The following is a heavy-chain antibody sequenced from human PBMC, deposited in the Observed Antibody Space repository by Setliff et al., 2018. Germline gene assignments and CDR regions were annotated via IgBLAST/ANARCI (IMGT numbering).Heavy chain of an antibody. CDR2: IYHSGST. CDR1: GYSISSGYY. CDR3: ARLGGSSTSGGFYYFYYYMDV. Sequence: SETLSLTCAVSGYSISSGYYWGWIRQPPGKGLEWIGSIYHSGSTYYNPSLKSRVTISVDTSKNQFSLHLSSVTAADTAVYYCARLGGSSTSGGFYYFYYYMDVWGKGTTVTVSS. J-gene: IGHJ6*03. V-gene: IGHV4-38-2*01. D-gene: IGHD2-2*01.